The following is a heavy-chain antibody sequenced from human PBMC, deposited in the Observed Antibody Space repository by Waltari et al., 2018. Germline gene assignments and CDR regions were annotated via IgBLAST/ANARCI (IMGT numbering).Heavy chain of an antibody. CDR1: GYTFTEYY. J-gene: IGHJ4*02. D-gene: IGHD1-26*01. V-gene: IGHV1-69-2*01. CDR2: IDPELGET. CDR3: ARGVGTWEPLDY. Sequence: EVQLVQSGAEVKKPGATVKLSCKASGYTFTEYYMHWVQQAPGKGLEWVGRIDPELGETKYAEKFQGRATITADTSIDTAYMELSSLRSEDTAVYYCARGVGTWEPLDYWGQGTLVTVSS.